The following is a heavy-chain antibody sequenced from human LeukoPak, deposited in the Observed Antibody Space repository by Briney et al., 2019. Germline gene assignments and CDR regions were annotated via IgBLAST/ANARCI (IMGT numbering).Heavy chain of an antibody. CDR2: INEDGTEK. CDR1: GFTFTTSW. D-gene: IGHD3-10*01. J-gene: IGHJ5*02. CDR3: ATTLIREGSFT. V-gene: IGHV3-7*01. Sequence: GGSLRLSCAASGFTFTTSWMTWVRQAPGKGLEWVSNINEDGTEKYYVDSVKGRCTISRDKAKRSLYLQMNSLRAEDTAIYYCATTLIREGSFTWGQGTLVTVSS.